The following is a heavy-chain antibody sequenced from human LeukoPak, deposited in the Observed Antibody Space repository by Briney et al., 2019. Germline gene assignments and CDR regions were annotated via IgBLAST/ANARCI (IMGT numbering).Heavy chain of an antibody. Sequence: GGSLRLSCAASGFTFSSYAMSWVRQAPGKGLEWVSAISGRGGSTYYADSVKGRFTISRDNSKNTLYLQMNSLRAEDTAVYYCARVHSTYYYYYYMDVWGKGTSVTVSS. J-gene: IGHJ6*03. CDR3: ARVHSTYYYYYYMDV. V-gene: IGHV3-23*01. D-gene: IGHD4-11*01. CDR1: GFTFSSYA. CDR2: ISGRGGST.